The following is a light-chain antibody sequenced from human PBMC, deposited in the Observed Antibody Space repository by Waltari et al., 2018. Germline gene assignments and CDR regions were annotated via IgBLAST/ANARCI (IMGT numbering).Light chain of an antibody. CDR3: QQYSTYPWT. V-gene: IGKV1-5*03. J-gene: IGKJ1*01. CDR2: KAS. CDR1: QNINSR. Sequence: DIQMTQSPSTLSASVGDRVTITCRASQNINSRLAWYQQKPGKAPKLPNPKASSFEIGDPXXFSGSGTGTEFTLTISSLQPDDFATYYCQQYSTYPWTFGQGTTVHIQ.